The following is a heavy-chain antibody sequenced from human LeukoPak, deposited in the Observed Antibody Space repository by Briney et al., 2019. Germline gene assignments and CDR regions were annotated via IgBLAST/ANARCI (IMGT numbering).Heavy chain of an antibody. D-gene: IGHD3-3*01. V-gene: IGHV3-11*01. Sequence: GGSLRLSCAASGFTFSDYYMSWIRQAPGKGVEWVSYISSSGSTIYYADSVKGRFTISRDNAKNSLYLQMNSLRAEDMAVYYCARDHGLTIFGVVIIPGYYMDASGKGAPVTVSS. CDR2: ISSSGSTI. CDR3: ARDHGLTIFGVVIIPGYYMDA. J-gene: IGHJ6*03. CDR1: GFTFSDYY.